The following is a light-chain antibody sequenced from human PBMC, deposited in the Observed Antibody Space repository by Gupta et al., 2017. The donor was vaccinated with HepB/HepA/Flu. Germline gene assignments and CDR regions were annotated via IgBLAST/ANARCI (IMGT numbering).Light chain of an antibody. CDR2: GAS. J-gene: IGKJ5*01. CDR1: QSVSSSY. V-gene: IGKV3-20*01. Sequence: EIVLTPSPGTLSLSPRERATLSCRARQSVSSSYLAWYQQKPGQAPRLLIYGASSRATGIPDRFSGSGSWTDFTLTISRLEPEDFAVYYCQQYGSSPTITFGPGTRLEIK. CDR3: QQYGSSPTIT.